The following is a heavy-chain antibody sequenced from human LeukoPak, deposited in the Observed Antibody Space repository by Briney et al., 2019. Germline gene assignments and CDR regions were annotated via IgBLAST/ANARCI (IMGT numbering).Heavy chain of an antibody. J-gene: IGHJ4*02. D-gene: IGHD6-13*01. CDR1: GFTFSSYS. CDR2: ISSSSSYI. V-gene: IGHV3-21*04. CDR3: ARDSSSWYDDFDY. Sequence: PGGSLRLSCAASGFTFSSYSMNWVRQAPGKGLEWVSSISSSSSYIYYADSVKGRFTISRGNAKNSLYLQMNSLRAEDTAVYYCARDSSSWYDDFDYWGQGTLVTVSS.